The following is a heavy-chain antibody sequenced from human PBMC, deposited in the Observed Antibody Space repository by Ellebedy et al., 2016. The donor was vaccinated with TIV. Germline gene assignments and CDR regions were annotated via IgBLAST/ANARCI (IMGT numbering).Heavy chain of an antibody. V-gene: IGHV1-24*01. Sequence: AASVKVSCKVSGYTLTELSMHWVRQAPGKGLEWMGGFDPEDGETIYAQKFQGRVTMTEDTSTDTAYMELSSLRSEDTAVYYCATKTYYYDSSAFDIWGQGTMVTVSS. D-gene: IGHD3-22*01. CDR3: ATKTYYYDSSAFDI. CDR2: FDPEDGET. J-gene: IGHJ3*02. CDR1: GYTLTELS.